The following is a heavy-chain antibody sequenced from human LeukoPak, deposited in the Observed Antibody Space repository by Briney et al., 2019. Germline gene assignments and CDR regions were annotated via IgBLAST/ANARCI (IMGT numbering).Heavy chain of an antibody. CDR1: GGSISSYY. Sequence: SETLSLTCTVSGGSISSYYWSWIRQPAGKGLEWIGRIYTSGSTNYNPSLKSRVTMSVDTSKNQFSLKLSSVTAADTAVYYCARAKGYCSSTSCHDAFDIWGQGTMVTVYS. V-gene: IGHV4-4*07. J-gene: IGHJ3*02. CDR2: IYTSGST. D-gene: IGHD2-2*01. CDR3: ARAKGYCSSTSCHDAFDI.